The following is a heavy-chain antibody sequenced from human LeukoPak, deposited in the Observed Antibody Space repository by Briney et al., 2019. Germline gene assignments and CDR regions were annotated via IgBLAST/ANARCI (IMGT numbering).Heavy chain of an antibody. Sequence: ASVTVSCKASGYTFTSYGISWVRQAPGQGLEWMGWISAYNGNTNYAQKLQGRDTMITDTSTSTAYMELRSLRSDDTAVYYCARVSVLRFLEWLFMAPPDYWGQGTLVTVSS. V-gene: IGHV1-18*01. CDR1: GYTFTSYG. D-gene: IGHD3-3*01. CDR3: ARVSVLRFLEWLFMAPPDY. CDR2: ISAYNGNT. J-gene: IGHJ4*02.